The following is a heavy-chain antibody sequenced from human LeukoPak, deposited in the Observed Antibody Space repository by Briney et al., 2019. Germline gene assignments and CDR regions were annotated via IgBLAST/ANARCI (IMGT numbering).Heavy chain of an antibody. J-gene: IGHJ4*02. CDR3: ARSLSGYITDPFFDQ. CDR1: GFSFSSFE. CDR2: ISNNFDT. V-gene: IGHV3-48*03. D-gene: IGHD5-12*01. Sequence: PGGFLRLSCVVSGFSFSSFEMNWVRQAPGKGLEWVSYISNNFDTHYADSVKGRFTISRDNARESLYLQMNSLRAEDTAIYYCARSLSGYITDPFFDQWGQGALVTVSS.